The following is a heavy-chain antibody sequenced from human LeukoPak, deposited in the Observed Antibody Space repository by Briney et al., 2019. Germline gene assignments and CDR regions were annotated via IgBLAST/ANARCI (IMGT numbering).Heavy chain of an antibody. CDR2: ISGSGGGT. V-gene: IGHV3-23*01. CDR3: AKYNFDHNYHYYYGMDV. Sequence: AGGSLRLSCAASGFTFSSYAMSWVRRAPGKGLEWVSAISGSGGGTSHADSMKGRFTISRDNSKNTLFLQMSSLRAEDTAVYYCAKYNFDHNYHYYYGMDVWGQGTTVTVSS. D-gene: IGHD1-1*01. J-gene: IGHJ6*02. CDR1: GFTFSSYA.